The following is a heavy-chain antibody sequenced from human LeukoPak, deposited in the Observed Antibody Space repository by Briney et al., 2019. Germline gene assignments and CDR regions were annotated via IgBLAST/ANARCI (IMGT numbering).Heavy chain of an antibody. Sequence: ASVKVSRKASGYTFTRYYMHWVRPAPAQGLAWMGWINPHTGGTRYAQKFQGRVTMTRDTAIDTAYMELSRLRSDDTAVYYCARDSRARGDYWGQGTLVTVSS. CDR3: ARDSRARGDY. CDR1: GYTFTRYY. V-gene: IGHV1-2*02. D-gene: IGHD6-6*01. J-gene: IGHJ4*02. CDR2: INPHTGGT.